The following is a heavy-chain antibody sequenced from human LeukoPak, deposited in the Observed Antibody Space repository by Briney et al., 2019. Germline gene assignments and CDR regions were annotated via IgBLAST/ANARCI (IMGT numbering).Heavy chain of an antibody. Sequence: KPSETLSLTCAVSGGSISSGGYSWSWIRQPPGKGLEWIGYIYHSGSTYYNPSLKSRVTISVDRSKNQFSLKLSSVTAADTAVYYCARESVPLGFDYWGQGTLVTVSS. CDR2: IYHSGST. V-gene: IGHV4-30-2*01. CDR3: ARESVPLGFDY. CDR1: GGSISSGGYS. D-gene: IGHD2-2*01. J-gene: IGHJ4*02.